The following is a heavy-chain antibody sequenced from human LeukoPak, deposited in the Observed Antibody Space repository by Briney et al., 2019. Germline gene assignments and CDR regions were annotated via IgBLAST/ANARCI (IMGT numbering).Heavy chain of an antibody. V-gene: IGHV3-30-3*01. D-gene: IGHD6-19*01. CDR2: ISYDGSNK. CDR3: AKDWPGSGPGY. Sequence: PGRSLRLSCAASGFTFSSYAMHWVRQAPGKGLEWVAVISYDGSNKYYADSVKGRFTISRDNSKNTLYLQMNSLRAEDTAVYYCAKDWPGSGPGYWGQGTLVTVSS. CDR1: GFTFSSYA. J-gene: IGHJ4*02.